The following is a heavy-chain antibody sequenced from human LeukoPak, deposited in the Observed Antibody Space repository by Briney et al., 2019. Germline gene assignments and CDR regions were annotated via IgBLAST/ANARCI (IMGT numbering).Heavy chain of an antibody. D-gene: IGHD6-13*01. CDR3: ARDRILIAAAGDY. CDR2: INPNSGGT. J-gene: IGHJ4*02. Sequence: GASVKVSCKASGYTFTGYYMHWVRQAPGQGLEWMGWINPNSGGTNYAQKFQGRVTMTRDTSISTAYMELRSLRSDDTAVYYCARDRILIAAAGDYWGQGTLVTVSS. V-gene: IGHV1-2*02. CDR1: GYTFTGYY.